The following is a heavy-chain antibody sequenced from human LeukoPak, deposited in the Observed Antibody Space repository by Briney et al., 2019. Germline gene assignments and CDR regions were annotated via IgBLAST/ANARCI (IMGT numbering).Heavy chain of an antibody. V-gene: IGHV1-69*05. CDR3: ATGGSYSGYEGDY. D-gene: IGHD5-12*01. Sequence: GASVKVSCKASGGTFSSYAISWVRQAPGQGLEWMGRIIPIFGTANYAQKFQGRVTITTDESTSTAYMELSSLRSEDTAVYYCATGGSYSGYEGDYWGQGTLVTVSS. CDR1: GGTFSSYA. J-gene: IGHJ4*02. CDR2: IIPIFGTA.